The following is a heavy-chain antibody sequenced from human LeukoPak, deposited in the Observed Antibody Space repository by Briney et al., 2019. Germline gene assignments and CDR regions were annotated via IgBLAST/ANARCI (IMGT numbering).Heavy chain of an antibody. V-gene: IGHV3-48*01. J-gene: IGHJ4*02. Sequence: AGGSLRLSCAASGFTFSSYSMNWVRQAPGKGLEWVSYISSSSSTIYYADSVKGRFTISRDNAKNSLYLQMNGLRGEDTAVYYCAKYGLGTQTSFEHWGQGTLVTVSS. CDR1: GFTFSSYS. CDR3: AKYGLGTQTSFEH. CDR2: ISSSSSTI. D-gene: IGHD3-10*01.